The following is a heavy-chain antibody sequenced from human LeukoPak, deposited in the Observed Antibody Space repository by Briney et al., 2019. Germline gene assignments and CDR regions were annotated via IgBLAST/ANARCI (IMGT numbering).Heavy chain of an antibody. D-gene: IGHD3-3*01. CDR2: INPNSGGT. Sequence: ASVKVSCKASGYTFTGYYMHWVRQAPGQGLEWMGWINPNSGGTNYAQKLQGRVTMTRDTSISTAYMELSRLRSDDTAVYYCARGLGKVTIFGVVNFYNWFDPWGQGTLVTVSS. CDR1: GYTFTGYY. V-gene: IGHV1-2*02. J-gene: IGHJ5*02. CDR3: ARGLGKVTIFGVVNFYNWFDP.